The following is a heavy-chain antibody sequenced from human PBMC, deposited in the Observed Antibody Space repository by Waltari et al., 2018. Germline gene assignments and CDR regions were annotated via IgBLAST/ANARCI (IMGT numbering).Heavy chain of an antibody. D-gene: IGHD2-2*01. V-gene: IGHV4-61*02. CDR2: IYSRGST. CDR3: ARAPPSPTTYHNWFDA. J-gene: IGHJ5*02. Sequence: QVQLQESGPGLVQPSQTLSLTCTVSGASLSSGSVYWSWIRQPAGKGLEWIGRIYSRGSTNENPSLKSRVTISLDRSKNQLSLKLTSVTAADTAVYYCARAPPSPTTYHNWFDAWGQGTLVTVSS. CDR1: GASLSSGSVY.